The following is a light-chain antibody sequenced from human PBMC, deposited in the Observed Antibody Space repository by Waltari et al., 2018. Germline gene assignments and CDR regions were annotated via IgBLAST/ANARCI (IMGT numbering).Light chain of an antibody. J-gene: IGKJ1*01. V-gene: IGKV3-15*01. CDR1: RSVSSS. CDR2: DAS. Sequence: EIVMTQSPASLSVSPGERATLSCRASRSVSSSLAWYQQKPGQAPRLLIYDASTRATGVPDRFSGIGSGTEFTLTISSPQSEDFAVYYCQQYNDWWTFGQGTKVEIK. CDR3: QQYNDWWT.